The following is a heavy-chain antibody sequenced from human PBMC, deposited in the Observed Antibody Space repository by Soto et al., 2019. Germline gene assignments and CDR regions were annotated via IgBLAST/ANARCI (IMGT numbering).Heavy chain of an antibody. V-gene: IGHV4-38-2*02. CDR1: GYSISSGYY. Sequence: SETLSLTCAVSGYSISSGYYWGWIRQPPGKGLEWIGSIYHSGSTYYNPSLKSRATILLDTSTNQFSLTLTSVTAADTAVYYCARDGGQGRGVIGHYWGRGILV. D-gene: IGHD3-16*02. CDR2: IYHSGST. J-gene: IGHJ4*02. CDR3: ARDGGQGRGVIGHY.